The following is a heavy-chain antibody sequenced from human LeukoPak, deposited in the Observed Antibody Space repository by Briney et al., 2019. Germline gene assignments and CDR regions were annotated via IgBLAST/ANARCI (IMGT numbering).Heavy chain of an antibody. CDR1: GGSISSGDYY. Sequence: SETLSLTCTVSGGSISSGDYYWSWIRQHPGKGLEWIGYIYFSGSTYYNPSLKSRITISVDTSTNQFSLKLSSVTAADTAVYYCARHRVSSSGNFFDYWGQGTLVTVSS. V-gene: IGHV4-31*03. CDR3: ARHRVSSSGNFFDY. CDR2: IYFSGST. J-gene: IGHJ4*02. D-gene: IGHD6-6*01.